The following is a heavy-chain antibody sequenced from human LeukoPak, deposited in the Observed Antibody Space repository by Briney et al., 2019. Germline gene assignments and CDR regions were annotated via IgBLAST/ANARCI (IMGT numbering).Heavy chain of an antibody. CDR1: GGSITTTNY. J-gene: IGHJ4*02. V-gene: IGHV4-4*02. CDR2: ISLAGRT. CDR3: ARLLYGDYYFDY. D-gene: IGHD4-17*01. Sequence: SETLSLTCGVSGGSITTTNYWSWVRQPPGGGLEWIGEISLAGRTRYNPSLKSRVTISVDTSKNQFSLKLSSVTAADTAVYYCARLLYGDYYFDYWGQGTLVTVSS.